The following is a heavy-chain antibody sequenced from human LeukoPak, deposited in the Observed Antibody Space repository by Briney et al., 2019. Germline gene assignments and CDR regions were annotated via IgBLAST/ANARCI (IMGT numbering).Heavy chain of an antibody. V-gene: IGHV1-18*01. D-gene: IGHD1-26*01. CDR3: ARDVWRSGSKASDALDI. J-gene: IGHJ3*02. CDR2: ISADNGNT. CDR1: GFTFTSYG. Sequence: ASVKVSCKASGFTFTSYGISWVRQAPGQGLEWMGWISADNGNTNYAQKFQGRVTMTTDTSTSTAYMELRSLRSDDTAVYFCARDVWRSGSKASDALDIWGQGTRVTVSS.